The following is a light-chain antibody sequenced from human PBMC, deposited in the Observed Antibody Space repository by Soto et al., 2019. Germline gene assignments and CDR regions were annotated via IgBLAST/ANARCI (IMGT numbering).Light chain of an antibody. Sequence: DIQMTQSPSTLSASVGDRVTITCRASQSISSWLAWYQQKPGKAPKVLIYKASSLESGVPSRFSGRGSGSEFNLTISSLQPDDFATYYCQQYNSYPVTFGQGTKVEIK. V-gene: IGKV1-5*03. CDR1: QSISSW. CDR3: QQYNSYPVT. J-gene: IGKJ1*01. CDR2: KAS.